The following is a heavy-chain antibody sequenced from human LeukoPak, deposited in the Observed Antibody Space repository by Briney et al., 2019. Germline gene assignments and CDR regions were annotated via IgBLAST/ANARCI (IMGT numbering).Heavy chain of an antibody. CDR1: GGSFSGYY. D-gene: IGHD2-21*01. V-gene: IGHV4-34*01. CDR3: ARGPGGGGDLDAFDI. J-gene: IGHJ3*02. CDR2: INHSGST. Sequence: PSETLSLTCAVYGGSFSGYYWSWIRQSPGKGLEWIGEINHSGSTNYNPSLKSRVTISVDTSKNQFSLKLSSVTAADTAVYYCARGPGGGGDLDAFDIWGQGTMVTVS.